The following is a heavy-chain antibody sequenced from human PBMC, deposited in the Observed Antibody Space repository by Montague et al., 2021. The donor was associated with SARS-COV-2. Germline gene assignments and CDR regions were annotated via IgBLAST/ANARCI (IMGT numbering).Heavy chain of an antibody. Sequence: SETLSLTCTVSGGSISSYYWSWIRQPPGKGLEWIGYIYYSGSTNYNPSLKSRVTISVDTSKNQFSLKLSSVTAADTAVYYCARRALVYCSGGSCDSGFDYWGQGTLVTVSS. D-gene: IGHD2-15*01. CDR2: IYYSGST. V-gene: IGHV4-59*08. J-gene: IGHJ4*02. CDR3: ARRALVYCSGGSCDSGFDY. CDR1: GGSISSYY.